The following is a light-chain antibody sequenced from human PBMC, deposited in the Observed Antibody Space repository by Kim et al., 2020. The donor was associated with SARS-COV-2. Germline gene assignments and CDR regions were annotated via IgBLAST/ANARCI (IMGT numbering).Light chain of an antibody. CDR3: QAWDSSTALV. CDR1: KVGDKY. J-gene: IGLJ2*01. CDR2: QDS. V-gene: IGLV3-1*01. Sequence: VSPVQTASITCSGDKVGDKYACWYQQKPGQSPVLVIYQDSKRPSGIPERFSGSNSGNTATLTISGTQAMDEADYYCQAWDSSTALVFGGGTQLTVL.